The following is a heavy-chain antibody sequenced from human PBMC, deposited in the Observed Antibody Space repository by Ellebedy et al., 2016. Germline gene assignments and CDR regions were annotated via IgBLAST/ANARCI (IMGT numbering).Heavy chain of an antibody. CDR3: ASRGWTVRLRFV. CDR2: IIPILGIA. J-gene: IGHJ4*02. Sequence: ASVKVSCKASGGTFSSYAISWVRQAPGQGLEWMGRIIPILGIANYAQKFQGRVTITADKSTSTAYMELSSLRYEDTAVYYCASRGWTVRLRFVWGQGTLVTVSS. V-gene: IGHV1-69*04. CDR1: GGTFSSYA. D-gene: IGHD5-12*01.